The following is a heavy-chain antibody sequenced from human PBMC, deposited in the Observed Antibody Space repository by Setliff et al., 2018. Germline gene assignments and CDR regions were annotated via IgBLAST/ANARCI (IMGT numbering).Heavy chain of an antibody. CDR1: GYSINSDCF. D-gene: IGHD3-3*01. V-gene: IGHV4-38-2*01. Sequence: KLSETLSLTCAVSGYSINSDCFWGWIRQPPGKGLEWIGTISHSGSTSYNSSLKSRATMSVDTSKNQSFLKLSSVTAADTAVYYCVRGFTIFGVVKLERWFDPWGQGTLVTVSS. CDR3: VRGFTIFGVVKLERWFDP. J-gene: IGHJ5*02. CDR2: ISHSGST.